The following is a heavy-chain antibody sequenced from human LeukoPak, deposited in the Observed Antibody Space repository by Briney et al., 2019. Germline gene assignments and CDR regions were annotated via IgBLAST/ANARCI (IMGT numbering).Heavy chain of an antibody. Sequence: GGSLRLSCAASGFILSTYAMHWVRQAPGKGPYWVAVIWYDGNNKYYADSVKSRFTISRDNSKNTLFLQMNSLRAEDTAIYYCAREARDGDYGRGMDVWGQGTTVTVSS. CDR1: GFILSTYA. CDR2: IWYDGNNK. J-gene: IGHJ6*02. CDR3: AREARDGDYGRGMDV. D-gene: IGHD4-17*01. V-gene: IGHV3-33*01.